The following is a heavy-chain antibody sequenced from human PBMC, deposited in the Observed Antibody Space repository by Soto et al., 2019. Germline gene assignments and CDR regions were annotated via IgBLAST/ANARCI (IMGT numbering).Heavy chain of an antibody. Sequence: GGSLRLSCEASGFLFSSYAMNWVRQAPGKGLEWVSSISSHGDTTYYAESVRGRFTISRDNSKNTLFLQMNSLRAGDTAVYFCARDHDDFWSGFPPTIGCHPWGQGTLVTVSS. CDR1: GFLFSSYA. V-gene: IGHV3-23*01. CDR3: ARDHDDFWSGFPPTIGCHP. D-gene: IGHD3-3*01. CDR2: ISSHGDTT. J-gene: IGHJ5*02.